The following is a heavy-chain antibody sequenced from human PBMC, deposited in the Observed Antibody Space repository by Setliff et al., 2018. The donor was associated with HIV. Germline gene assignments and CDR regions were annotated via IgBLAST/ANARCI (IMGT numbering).Heavy chain of an antibody. CDR1: GSSISSGSYY. Sequence: SETLSLTCNVSGSSISSGSYYWTWIRQPAGKGLEWIGRVDTTGNTNYNPSLNSRVTILADTSKNHFSLELRSVTAADSAIYYCARDVRWELFPGYFYYYYMDVWGTGTTVTVSS. CDR2: VDTTGNT. CDR3: ARDVRWELFPGYFYYYYMDV. J-gene: IGHJ6*03. D-gene: IGHD3-10*01. V-gene: IGHV4-61*02.